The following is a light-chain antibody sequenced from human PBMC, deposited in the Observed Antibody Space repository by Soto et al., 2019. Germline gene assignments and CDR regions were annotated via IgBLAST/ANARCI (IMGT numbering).Light chain of an antibody. Sequence: AILMTQAPSSLSASAGDKVTITCRASQGISSYLAWFQQKPGRPPKLLMSSTSTLQSDVPSRFIGRGSGTDFPLPIGCLQSEDFANYYRQQYYTYPWTFGQENSVEIK. J-gene: IGKJ1*01. V-gene: IGKV1-8*01. CDR2: STS. CDR1: QGISSY. CDR3: QQYYTYPWT.